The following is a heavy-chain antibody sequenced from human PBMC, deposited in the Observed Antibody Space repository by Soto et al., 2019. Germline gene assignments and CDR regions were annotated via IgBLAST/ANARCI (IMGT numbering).Heavy chain of an antibody. Sequence: SETLSLTCTVSGGSISSGGYYWGWMRPYPGKGLEWIGYIYYSVSTYYSPSLKSRVTISVDTSKNQLSLKLRSVTAADTAAYYCARQRLERLPTYFDSWGQGTQVTVSS. J-gene: IGHJ4*02. CDR2: IYYSVST. CDR3: ARQRLERLPTYFDS. CDR1: GGSISSGGYY. V-gene: IGHV4-39*01. D-gene: IGHD3-3*01.